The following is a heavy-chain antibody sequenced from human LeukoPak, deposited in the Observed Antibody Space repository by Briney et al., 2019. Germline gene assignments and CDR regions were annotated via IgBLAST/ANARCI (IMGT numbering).Heavy chain of an antibody. CDR1: GFTFSSFS. Sequence: PGGSLRLSCAASGFTFSSFSMSWVRQAPGKGLEWVSGINWNGGSTGYADSVKGRFAISRDNDKNSLYLQMNSLRAEDTALYYCARVVRTPNWNSYYYYYMDVWGKGTTVTVSS. D-gene: IGHD1-1*01. J-gene: IGHJ6*03. V-gene: IGHV3-20*04. CDR2: INWNGGST. CDR3: ARVVRTPNWNSYYYYYMDV.